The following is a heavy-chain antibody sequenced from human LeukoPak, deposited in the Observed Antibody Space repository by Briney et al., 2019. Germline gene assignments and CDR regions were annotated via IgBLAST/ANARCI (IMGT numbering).Heavy chain of an antibody. CDR1: GFTFSSYG. Sequence: GGSLRLSCAASGFTFSSYGMHWVRQAPGKGLEWVAFIRYDGSNKYYADSVKGRFTISRDNSKNTLYLQMNSLRAEDTAVYYCATTNDYYRKFDYWGQGTLVTVSS. D-gene: IGHD3-10*01. CDR2: IRYDGSNK. J-gene: IGHJ4*02. CDR3: ATTNDYYRKFDY. V-gene: IGHV3-30*02.